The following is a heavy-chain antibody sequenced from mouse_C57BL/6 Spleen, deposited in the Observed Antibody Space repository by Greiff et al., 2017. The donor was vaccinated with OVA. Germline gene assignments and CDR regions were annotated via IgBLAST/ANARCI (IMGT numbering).Heavy chain of an antibody. CDR3: TTYAVSYSGSFDY. Sequence: EVQLQQSGAELVRPGASVKLSCTASGFTIKDDYMHWVKQRPEQGLEWIGWIDPEDGATDYASKFPGKATITADTTSHTAYLQISSLTSEDTADYYSTTYAVSYSGSFDYWGQGTTLTVSS. CDR1: GFTIKDDY. D-gene: IGHD1-2*01. CDR2: IDPEDGAT. J-gene: IGHJ2*01. V-gene: IGHV14-4*01.